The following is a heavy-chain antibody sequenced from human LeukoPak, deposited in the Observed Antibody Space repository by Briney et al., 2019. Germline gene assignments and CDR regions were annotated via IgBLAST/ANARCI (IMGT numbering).Heavy chain of an antibody. CDR3: ARDRRTYSSGWYPWFDP. J-gene: IGHJ5*02. D-gene: IGHD6-19*01. CDR1: GYTFTSYA. Sequence: GASVKVSCKASGYTFTSYAMNWVRQAPGQGLEWMGRINTNTGNPTYAQGFTGRFVFSLDTSVSTAYLQISSLKAEDTAVYYCARDRRTYSSGWYPWFDPWGQGTLVTVSS. CDR2: INTNTGNP. V-gene: IGHV7-4-1*02.